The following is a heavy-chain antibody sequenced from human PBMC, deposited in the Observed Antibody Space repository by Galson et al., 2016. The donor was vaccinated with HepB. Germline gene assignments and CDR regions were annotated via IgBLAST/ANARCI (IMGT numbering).Heavy chain of an antibody. CDR2: ISSSSSTI. D-gene: IGHD5-24*01. V-gene: IGHV3-48*02. CDR3: ARDPWAGYNSLNVPFDY. CDR1: GFTLSSYS. Sequence: SLRLSCAASGFTLSSYSMNWVRQAPGKGLEWVSYISSSSSTIYSEDVVKGRIAISRNNARNSLFLQMNIRTDEDTAVYYCARDPWAGYNSLNVPFDYWGQGTLVTVSS. J-gene: IGHJ4*02.